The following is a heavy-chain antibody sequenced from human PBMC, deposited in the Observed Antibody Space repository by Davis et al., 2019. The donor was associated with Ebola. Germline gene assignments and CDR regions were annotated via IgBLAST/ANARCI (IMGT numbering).Heavy chain of an antibody. Sequence: ASVKVSCKASGNTFINYSIHWVRQAPGQRLEWMGWINAGNDNTKYSQKFQGRVTITRDTSASTAYMELSSLRSEDTALYYCARGGRYCSSTSCYGHFDYWGQGTLVTVSS. CDR3: ARGGRYCSSTSCYGHFDY. CDR2: INAGNDNT. D-gene: IGHD2-2*01. J-gene: IGHJ4*02. CDR1: GNTFINYS. V-gene: IGHV1-3*01.